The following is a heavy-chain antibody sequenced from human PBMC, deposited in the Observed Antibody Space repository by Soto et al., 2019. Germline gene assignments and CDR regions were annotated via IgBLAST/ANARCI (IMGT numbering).Heavy chain of an antibody. V-gene: IGHV4-39*01. CDR1: GGSISSSSYY. CDR3: ASPGVVDPAFDI. Sequence: PSETLSLTCTVSGGSISSSSYYWGWIRQPPGKGLEWIGSIYYGGSTYYNPSLKSRVTISVDTSKNQFSLKLSSVTAADTAVYYCASPGVVDPAFDIWGQGTMVTVSS. CDR2: IYYGGST. J-gene: IGHJ3*02. D-gene: IGHD2-15*01.